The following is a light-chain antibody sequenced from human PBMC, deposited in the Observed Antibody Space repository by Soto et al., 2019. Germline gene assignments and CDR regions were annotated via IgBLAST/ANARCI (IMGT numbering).Light chain of an antibody. CDR1: QSVSSSY. CDR3: QHSGSSPFT. J-gene: IGKJ3*01. V-gene: IGKV3-20*01. CDR2: GTF. Sequence: EIVLTQSPGTLSLSPGERATLSCRASQSVSSSYLAWFQQIPCQAPRLLIHGTFSRATGIPDRFSGSGSGTDFPLTISRMEPADFVVYYCQHSGSSPFTFGPGTKVDIK.